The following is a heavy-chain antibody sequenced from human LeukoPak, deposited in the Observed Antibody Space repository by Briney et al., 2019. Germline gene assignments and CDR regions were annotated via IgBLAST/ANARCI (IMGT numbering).Heavy chain of an antibody. J-gene: IGHJ3*01. CDR2: IRGSAEDT. D-gene: IGHD6-19*01. CDR3: VKGIFATGWSNAFDF. CDR1: GFRFGDFA. V-gene: IGHV3-23*01. Sequence: GGSLRLSCEASGFRFGDFAMGGGRQAPGEGPRWLLTIRGSAEDTYYADSMKGRVIISRDNTRGTVYLEMKNLRGEHTAMYYCVKGIFATGWSNAFDFWGQGTMVVVS.